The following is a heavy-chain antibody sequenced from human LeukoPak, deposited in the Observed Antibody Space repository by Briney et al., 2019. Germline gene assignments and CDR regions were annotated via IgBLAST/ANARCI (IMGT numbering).Heavy chain of an antibody. CDR3: ARDSPRYCSGGSCYSYMSAFDI. V-gene: IGHV4-59*12. CDR1: GGSISSYY. D-gene: IGHD2-15*01. J-gene: IGHJ3*02. Sequence: SETLSLTCTVSGGSISSYYWSWIRQPPGKGLEWIGYIYYSGSTNYNPSLKSRVTISVDTSKNQFSLKLSSVTAADTAVYYCARDSPRYCSGGSCYSYMSAFDIWGQGTMVTVSS. CDR2: IYYSGST.